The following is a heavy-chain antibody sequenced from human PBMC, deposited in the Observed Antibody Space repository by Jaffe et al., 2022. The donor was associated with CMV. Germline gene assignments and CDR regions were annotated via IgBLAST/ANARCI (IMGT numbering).Heavy chain of an antibody. Sequence: EVQLVESGGGLVKPGGSLRLSCAASGFTFSSYSMNWVRQAPGKGLEWVSSISSSSSYIYYADSVKGRFTISRDNAKNSLYLQMNSLRAEDTAVYYCARNLPLPQDYFTIFGVVGSYYYYGMDVWGQGTTVTVSS. V-gene: IGHV3-21*01. J-gene: IGHJ6*02. D-gene: IGHD3-3*01. CDR2: ISSSSSYI. CDR1: GFTFSSYS. CDR3: ARNLPLPQDYFTIFGVVGSYYYYGMDV.